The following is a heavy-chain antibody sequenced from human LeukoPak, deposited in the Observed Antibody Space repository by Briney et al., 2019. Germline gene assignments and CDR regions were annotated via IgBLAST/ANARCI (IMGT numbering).Heavy chain of an antibody. Sequence: PSETLSLTCTVSGGSISVYYWSWVRQPAGKGLEWIGRIHFSGTTYYNPSLKSRFTMSIDTSKNQFSLKLSSVTAADTAVYYCATYSVTGAWAEYFLHWGQGTLVTVSS. D-gene: IGHD5/OR15-5a*01. J-gene: IGHJ1*01. V-gene: IGHV4-4*07. CDR1: GGSISVYY. CDR3: ATYSVTGAWAEYFLH. CDR2: IHFSGTT.